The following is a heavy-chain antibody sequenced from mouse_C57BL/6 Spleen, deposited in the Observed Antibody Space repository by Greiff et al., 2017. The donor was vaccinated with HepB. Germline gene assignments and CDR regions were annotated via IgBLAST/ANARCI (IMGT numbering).Heavy chain of an antibody. Sequence: QVQLQQSGPELVKPGASVKISCKASGYAFSSSWMNWVKQRPGKGLEWIGRIYPGDGDTNYNGKFKGKATLTADKSSSTAYMQLSSLTSDDSAVYVCASWDRAWFAYWGQGTLVTVSA. J-gene: IGHJ3*01. CDR3: ASWDRAWFAY. D-gene: IGHD4-1*01. CDR1: GYAFSSSW. V-gene: IGHV1-82*01. CDR2: IYPGDGDT.